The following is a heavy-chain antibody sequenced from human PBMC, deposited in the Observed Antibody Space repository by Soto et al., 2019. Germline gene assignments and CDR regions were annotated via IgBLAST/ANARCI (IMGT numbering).Heavy chain of an antibody. V-gene: IGHV1-18*01. D-gene: IGHD6-13*01. CDR1: GYTFTSYG. CDR3: ARGFRTSWTEGDLDP. J-gene: IGHJ5*02. CDR2: ISAYNGNT. Sequence: QVQLVQSGAEVKKPGASVKVSCKASGYTFTSYGISWVRQAPGQGLEWMGWISAYNGNTNYAQNLQGRVTMTTDTSTSTAFMELRSLRSDDTAFYYCARGFRTSWTEGDLDPWGQGTLVTVSS.